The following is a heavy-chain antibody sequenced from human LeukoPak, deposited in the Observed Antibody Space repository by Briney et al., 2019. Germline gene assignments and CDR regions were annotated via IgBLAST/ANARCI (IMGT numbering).Heavy chain of an antibody. CDR2: ISAYNGKT. Sequence: ASVKVSCTSSGYTFTSYGISWVRQAPGQGLEWMGWISAYNGKTNYAQKLQGRVTMTTNTSTSTAYMELRSLRDDDTAVYYCARRYCSAGNCYSGSFYYRGQGTLVTVSS. V-gene: IGHV1-18*01. J-gene: IGHJ4*02. D-gene: IGHD2-15*01. CDR1: GYTFTSYG. CDR3: ARRYCSAGNCYSGSFYY.